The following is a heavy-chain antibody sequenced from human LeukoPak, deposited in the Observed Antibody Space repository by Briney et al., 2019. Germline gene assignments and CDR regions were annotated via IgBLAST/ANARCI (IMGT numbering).Heavy chain of an antibody. Sequence: GASVKVSCKASGYTVTSYGISWVRQAPGQGLEGMGWISSYKGNTNYAQKLQGRGTMSTDTSTGTAYMELRSLRSDDTAVYYCARRVAVARRDAFDIWGQGTMVTVSS. CDR1: GYTVTSYG. J-gene: IGHJ3*02. D-gene: IGHD6-19*01. CDR3: ARRVAVARRDAFDI. CDR2: ISSYKGNT. V-gene: IGHV1-18*01.